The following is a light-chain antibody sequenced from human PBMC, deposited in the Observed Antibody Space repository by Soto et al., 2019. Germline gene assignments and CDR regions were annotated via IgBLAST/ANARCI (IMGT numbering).Light chain of an antibody. CDR1: SSNIGINT. CDR2: TDN. V-gene: IGLV1-44*01. J-gene: IGLJ1*01. Sequence: QSVLTQPPSASGTPGQRVTISCSGSSSNIGINTVTWYQQVPGTAPKLLIYTDNQRPSGVPDRFSGSKSGTSASLAISGLQSEDEADYYCAAWDDSLNGLYVFGTGTKGTVL. CDR3: AAWDDSLNGLYV.